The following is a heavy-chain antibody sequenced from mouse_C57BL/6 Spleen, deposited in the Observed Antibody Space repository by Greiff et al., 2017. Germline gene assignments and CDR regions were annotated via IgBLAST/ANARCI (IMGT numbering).Heavy chain of an antibody. CDR3: ARKGDYGGGYAMDY. J-gene: IGHJ4*01. CDR1: GYTFTSYW. D-gene: IGHD2-4*01. CDR2: IDPSDSYT. V-gene: IGHV1-50*01. Sequence: VQLQQSGAELVKPGASVKLSCKASGYTFTSYWMQWVKQRPGQGLEWIGEIDPSDSYTNYNQKFKGKATLTVDPSSSTAYLQRRSLTSEDSAVYYCARKGDYGGGYAMDYWGQGTSVTVSS.